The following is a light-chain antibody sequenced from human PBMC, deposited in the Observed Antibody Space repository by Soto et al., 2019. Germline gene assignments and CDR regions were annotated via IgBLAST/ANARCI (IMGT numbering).Light chain of an antibody. Sequence: DTQMAKTRSSECAVVEESITSRCRASQGISSWLAWYQQKPGKAPKLLIYHAYSLESGVPSRFSGSEYGTELTITINSMKTDDFETYYCQHYNSHTGTFGHGTKVDIK. CDR2: HAY. V-gene: IGKV1-5*01. CDR3: QHYNSHTGT. J-gene: IGKJ1*01. CDR1: QGISSW.